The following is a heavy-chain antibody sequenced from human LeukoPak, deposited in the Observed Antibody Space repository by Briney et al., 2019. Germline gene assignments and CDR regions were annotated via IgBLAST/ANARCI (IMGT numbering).Heavy chain of an antibody. CDR1: GGSISSYY. CDR3: ARDRDYGGNFDY. V-gene: IGHV4-59*01. Sequence: SETLSLTCTVSGGSISSYYWSWIRQPPGKALEWIGYIYYSGSTNYNPSLKSRVTISVDTSKNQFSLKPSSVTAADTAVYYCARDRDYGGNFDYWGQGTLVTVSS. D-gene: IGHD4-23*01. CDR2: IYYSGST. J-gene: IGHJ4*02.